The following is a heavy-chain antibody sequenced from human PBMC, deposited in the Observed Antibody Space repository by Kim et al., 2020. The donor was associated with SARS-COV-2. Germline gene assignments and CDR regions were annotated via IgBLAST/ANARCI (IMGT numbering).Heavy chain of an antibody. D-gene: IGHD3-10*01. CDR2: MSDDGSNK. CDR1: GFTFSTYP. V-gene: IGHV3-30*04. CDR3: ARLGMYYYGSGTYRNLDS. Sequence: GGSLRLSCAASGFTFSTYPMHWVRQAPGKGLEWVALMSDDGSNKYYADSVKGRFTISRDNSKNTLYLQMNSLRPEDTAVYYCARLGMYYYGSGTYRNLDSWGRGTLVTVSS. J-gene: IGHJ4*02.